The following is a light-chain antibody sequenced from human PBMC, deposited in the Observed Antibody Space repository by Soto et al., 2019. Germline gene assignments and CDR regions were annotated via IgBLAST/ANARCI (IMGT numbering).Light chain of an antibody. CDR3: AAWDDSLSGWV. Sequence: QSVLTQPPSASGTPGQRVTISCSGSSSNIGTNYVYWYQQLPGTAPTLLIYRNNQRPSGVPDRFSGSKSGTSASLAISGLRSEDEDDYYCAAWDDSLSGWVFGGGTKVTVL. CDR2: RNN. CDR1: SSNIGTNY. V-gene: IGLV1-47*01. J-gene: IGLJ3*02.